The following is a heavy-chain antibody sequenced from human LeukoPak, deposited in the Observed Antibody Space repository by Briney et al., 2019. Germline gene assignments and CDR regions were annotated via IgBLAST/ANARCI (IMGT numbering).Heavy chain of an antibody. V-gene: IGHV3-7*01. CDR2: IKPDGNER. J-gene: IGHJ3*01. CDR1: GFTFNIYW. D-gene: IGHD6-19*01. CDR3: ARRQWTAFDF. Sequence: GGSLRLSCAASGFTFNIYWISSVRHAPGKGLQWVANIKPDGNERYYVDYVKGRFTISRDNARSSLYLQMNSLRAEDTAIYYCARRQWTAFDFWGQGTMVTVSS.